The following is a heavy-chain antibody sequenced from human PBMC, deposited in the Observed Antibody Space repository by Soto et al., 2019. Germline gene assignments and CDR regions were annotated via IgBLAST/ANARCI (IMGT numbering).Heavy chain of an antibody. CDR1: GYTFTGYY. Sequence: ASVKVSCKASGYTFTGYYMHWVRQAPGQELEWMGWINPNSGGTNYAQKFQGWVTMTRDTSISTAYMELSRLRSDDTAVYYCARSDCSGGSCYPYFDYWGQGTLVTVSS. D-gene: IGHD2-15*01. CDR2: INPNSGGT. J-gene: IGHJ4*02. V-gene: IGHV1-2*04. CDR3: ARSDCSGGSCYPYFDY.